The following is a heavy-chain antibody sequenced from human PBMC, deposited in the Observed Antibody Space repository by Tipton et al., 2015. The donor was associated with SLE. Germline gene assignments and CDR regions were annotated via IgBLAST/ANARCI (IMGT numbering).Heavy chain of an antibody. CDR2: ISWNSGSK. CDR1: GFTFADYA. Sequence: SLRLSCAASGFTFADYAMPWVRQAPGKGLEWVSGISWNSGSKGYADSVKGRFTISRDNAKDSLYLQMNSLRAEDTAVYYCARERGYCSGGSCPVYFDYWGQGTLVTVSS. V-gene: IGHV3-9*01. CDR3: ARERGYCSGGSCPVYFDY. D-gene: IGHD2-15*01. J-gene: IGHJ4*02.